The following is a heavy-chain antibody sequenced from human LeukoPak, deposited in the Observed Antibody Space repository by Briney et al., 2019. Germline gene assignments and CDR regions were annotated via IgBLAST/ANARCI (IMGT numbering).Heavy chain of an antibody. Sequence: ASVKVSCKASGYTFTSYGISWVRQAPGQGLEWMGWISAYNGNTNYAQKLQGRVTMTTDTSTSTAYMELRSLRSDDTAVYYCARQGSGGSRGRWFDPWGQGTLVTVSS. CDR1: GYTFTSYG. J-gene: IGHJ5*02. D-gene: IGHD2-15*01. CDR3: ARQGSGGSRGRWFDP. V-gene: IGHV1-18*01. CDR2: ISAYNGNT.